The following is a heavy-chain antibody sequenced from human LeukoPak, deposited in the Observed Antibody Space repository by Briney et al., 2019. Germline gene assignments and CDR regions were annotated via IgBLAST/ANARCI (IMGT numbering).Heavy chain of an antibody. D-gene: IGHD6-6*01. V-gene: IGHV1-2*02. CDR2: INPRSGGT. Sequence: ASVKVSCKASGYTFTSYGISWVRLAPGQGPEWMGWINPRSGGTKYAQKYQGRITMTRDTSIDTGYIEVTSLTYDDTAVFFCTREPLSGRLVPYDYWGQGTVVTVSS. J-gene: IGHJ4*02. CDR3: TREPLSGRLVPYDY. CDR1: GYTFTSYG.